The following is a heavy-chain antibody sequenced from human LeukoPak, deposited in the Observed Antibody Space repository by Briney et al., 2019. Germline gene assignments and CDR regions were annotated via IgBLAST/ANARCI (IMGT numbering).Heavy chain of an antibody. CDR1: ACIFSSYW. CDR3: ARSRGSGTPNDAFDV. V-gene: IGHV5-51*01. D-gene: IGHD3-10*01. Sequence: GGSLQISGQGSACIFSSYWFGCVRQLPGKGLEWMGIIFPGDSNTRYSPSFQGQVTISADKSISTAYLQWRSLKASDSAIYYCARSRGSGTPNDAFDVWGRGTMVTVSS. CDR2: IFPGDSNT. J-gene: IGHJ3*01.